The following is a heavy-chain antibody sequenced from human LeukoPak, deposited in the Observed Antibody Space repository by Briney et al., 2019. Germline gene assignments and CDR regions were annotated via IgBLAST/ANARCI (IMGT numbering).Heavy chain of an antibody. Sequence: GGSLRLSCAASGFTFSSSAMSWVRQAPGKGLAWVSSITDSGDGEYYADSVKGRFTISRDNAKNSLYLQMNTLRPEDTAVYYCARERQNKDFWSGGDYWGQGTLVTVSS. V-gene: IGHV3-23*01. CDR3: ARERQNKDFWSGGDY. J-gene: IGHJ4*02. D-gene: IGHD3-3*01. CDR2: ITDSGDGE. CDR1: GFTFSSSA.